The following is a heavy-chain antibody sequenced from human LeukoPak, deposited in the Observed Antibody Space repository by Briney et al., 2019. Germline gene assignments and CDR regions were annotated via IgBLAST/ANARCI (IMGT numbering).Heavy chain of an antibody. Sequence: GESLKISCKGSGYSFTSYWIGWVRQLPGKGLEWMGIIYPGDSDTRYSPSFQGQVTISADESISTAYLQWSSLKASDTAMYYCARLSLWFGELSYNWFDPWGQGTLVTVSS. CDR1: GYSFTSYW. J-gene: IGHJ5*02. D-gene: IGHD3-10*01. CDR2: IYPGDSDT. CDR3: ARLSLWFGELSYNWFDP. V-gene: IGHV5-51*01.